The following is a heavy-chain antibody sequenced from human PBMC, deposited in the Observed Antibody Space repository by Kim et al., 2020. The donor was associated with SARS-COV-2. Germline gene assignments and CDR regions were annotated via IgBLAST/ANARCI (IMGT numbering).Heavy chain of an antibody. CDR3: ARDNLDYGGNSWFDP. CDR1: GFTFSSYG. CDR2: IWYDGSNK. D-gene: IGHD4-17*01. V-gene: IGHV3-33*08. J-gene: IGHJ5*02. Sequence: GGSLRLSCAASGFTFSSYGMHWVRQAPSKGLEWVAVIWYDGSNKYYADSVKGRFTISRDNSKNTLYLQMNSLRAEDTAVYYCARDNLDYGGNSWFDPWGQGTLVTVSS.